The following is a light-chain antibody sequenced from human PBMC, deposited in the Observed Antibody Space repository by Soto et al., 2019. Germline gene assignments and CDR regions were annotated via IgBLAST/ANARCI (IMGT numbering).Light chain of an antibody. CDR3: CSFTSGTTLYV. CDR1: SSDIGGYNY. V-gene: IGLV2-14*01. J-gene: IGLJ1*01. Sequence: QSALTQPASVSGSPGQSITISCTGTSSDIGGYNYVSWYQQHPGKVPKLIIFEVTTRPSGISDRFSGSKSGNTASLTISGLQADDEAHHYCCSFTSGTTLYVFETGTNVAVL. CDR2: EVT.